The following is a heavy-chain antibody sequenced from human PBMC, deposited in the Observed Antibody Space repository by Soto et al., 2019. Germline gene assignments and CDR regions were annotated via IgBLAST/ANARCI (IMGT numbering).Heavy chain of an antibody. CDR2: IYSSGNT. J-gene: IGHJ3*02. CDR3: VRDVESPGISGSWGAFDI. D-gene: IGHD1-20*01. CDR1: GGSIRNYF. V-gene: IGHV4-4*07. Sequence: QVQLQESGPGLVKPSETLSLICTVSGGSIRNYFWTWIRQPAGKGLEWIGRIYSSGNTVYNASLKSRVTMSIDMAKNQCSRKLSSMTAADTAVDYWVRDVESPGISGSWGAFDIWGQGTVVTVSS.